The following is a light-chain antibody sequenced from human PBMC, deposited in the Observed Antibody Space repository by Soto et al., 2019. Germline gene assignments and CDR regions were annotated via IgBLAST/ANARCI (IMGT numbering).Light chain of an antibody. J-gene: IGKJ1*01. Sequence: EIVLTQSPGTLSLSLGERATLSCRASQSVSSYYLAWYQQKPGQAPRLLIYGASSKATGIPDRFSGSGSGKDFTLTIGSLEPEDFAVYYCQQYGSSPWTFGQGTKVEIK. V-gene: IGKV3-20*01. CDR3: QQYGSSPWT. CDR2: GAS. CDR1: QSVSSYY.